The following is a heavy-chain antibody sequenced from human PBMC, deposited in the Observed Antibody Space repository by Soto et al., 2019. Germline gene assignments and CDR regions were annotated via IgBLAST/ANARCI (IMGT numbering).Heavy chain of an antibody. Sequence: PSETLSLTCPVSGGSISNYYWSWIRQPPGKGLEWIGYVYYSGSTNYNPSLKSRVTISVDTSRNQFSLKLTSVTAADTAVYYCARRPWSGGSIDFWGQGILVTVSS. V-gene: IGHV4-59*01. CDR1: GGSISNYY. D-gene: IGHD2-15*01. CDR2: VYYSGST. J-gene: IGHJ4*02. CDR3: ARRPWSGGSIDF.